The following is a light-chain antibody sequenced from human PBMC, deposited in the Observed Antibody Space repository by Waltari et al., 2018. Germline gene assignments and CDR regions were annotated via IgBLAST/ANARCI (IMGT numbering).Light chain of an antibody. J-gene: IGKJ3*01. V-gene: IGKV4-1*01. CDR1: QSVLYSSNNKNY. CDR2: WAS. Sequence: DIVMTQSPDSLAVSLGERATFNCTSSQSVLYSSNNKNYLAWYQQKPGQPPKLLIYWASIRQSGFPDRFSGSGSGTEFSLTINSLQAEDVAVYYCQQYYNTPSTFGPGTKVDIK. CDR3: QQYYNTPST.